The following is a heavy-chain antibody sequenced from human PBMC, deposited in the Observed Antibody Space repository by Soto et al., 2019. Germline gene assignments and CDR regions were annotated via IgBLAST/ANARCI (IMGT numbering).Heavy chain of an antibody. V-gene: IGHV3-15*01. CDR3: TTDDLVVVPAAMDY. CDR2: IKSKTDGGTT. J-gene: IGHJ4*02. CDR1: GFTFSNAW. D-gene: IGHD2-2*01. Sequence: EVQPVESGGGLVKPGGSLRLSCAASGFTFSNAWMSWVRQAPGKGLEWVGRIKSKTDGGTTDYAAPVKGRFTISRDDSKNTLYLQMNSLKTEDTAVYYCTTDDLVVVPAAMDYWGQGTLVTVSS.